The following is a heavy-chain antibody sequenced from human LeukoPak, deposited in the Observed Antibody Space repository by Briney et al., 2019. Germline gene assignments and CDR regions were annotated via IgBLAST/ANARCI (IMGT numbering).Heavy chain of an antibody. CDR1: GFTSSSYS. V-gene: IGHV3-21*01. CDR3: ARDPHTYDSSGYYLGTDY. Sequence: PGGSLRLSCAASGFTSSSYSMNWVRQAPGKGLEWVSSISSSSSYIYYADSVKGRFTISRDNAKNSLYLQMNSLRAEDTAVYYCARDPHTYDSSGYYLGTDYWGQGTLVTVSS. D-gene: IGHD3-22*01. J-gene: IGHJ4*02. CDR2: ISSSSSYI.